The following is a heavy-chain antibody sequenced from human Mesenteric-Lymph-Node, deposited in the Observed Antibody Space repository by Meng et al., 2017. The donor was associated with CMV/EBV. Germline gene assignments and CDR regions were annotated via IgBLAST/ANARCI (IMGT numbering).Heavy chain of an antibody. Sequence: GESLKISCAASGFTFNDYYMSWIRQAPGKGLEWVSFISSTGSSVYYADSVKGRFTISRDNADNSLYLQMYSLRAEDTAVYYCARDMGTTYYGYYFGMDVWGQGTTVTVSS. CDR2: ISSTGSSV. V-gene: IGHV3-11*01. CDR3: ARDMGTTYYGYYFGMDV. CDR1: GFTFNDYY. J-gene: IGHJ6*02. D-gene: IGHD1-7*01.